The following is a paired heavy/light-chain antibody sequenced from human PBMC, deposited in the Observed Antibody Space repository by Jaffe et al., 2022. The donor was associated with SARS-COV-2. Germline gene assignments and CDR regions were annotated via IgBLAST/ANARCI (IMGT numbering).Heavy chain of an antibody. Sequence: QVHLVESGGDLVKPGGSLRLSCAASGFTFSDYYMSWIRQAPGEGPEWVSYMSGSGDTVVYADSVKGRFTISRDNAKNSLYLQMNSLRAEDTAVYYCARDIVAVGSFYYLDHWGQGTLVTVSS. V-gene: IGHV3-11*01. J-gene: IGHJ4*02. CDR1: GFTFSDYY. D-gene: IGHD6-13*01. CDR2: MSGSGDTV. CDR3: ARDIVAVGSFYYLDH.
Light chain of an antibody. V-gene: IGLV1-51*02. J-gene: IGLJ3*02. Sequence: QSVLTQPPSVSAAPGQKVTISCSGGSSNIGTNYVSWYQQLPGTAPKLLIYENNKRLSGIPDRFSGSKAGTSATLDITGLQTGDEADYYCGTWDNSLNAGRVFGGGTKVTVL. CDR2: ENN. CDR3: GTWDNSLNAGRV. CDR1: SSNIGTNY.